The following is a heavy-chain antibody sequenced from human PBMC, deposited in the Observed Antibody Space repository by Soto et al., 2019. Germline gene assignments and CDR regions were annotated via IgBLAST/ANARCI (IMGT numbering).Heavy chain of an antibody. CDR1: GFTFSTYY. J-gene: IGHJ4*02. CDR3: ARVGGSGSYYRPFDY. V-gene: IGHV3-7*01. Sequence: EVQLVESGGGLVQPGGSLRLSCAASGFTFSTYYVTWVRQAPGKGLELVANIKLDGSEKYYVDSVKGRFTISRDSAKNSLYLQMNSLRAEDTAVYYCARVGGSGSYYRPFDYWGQGTLVTVSS. D-gene: IGHD3-10*01. CDR2: IKLDGSEK.